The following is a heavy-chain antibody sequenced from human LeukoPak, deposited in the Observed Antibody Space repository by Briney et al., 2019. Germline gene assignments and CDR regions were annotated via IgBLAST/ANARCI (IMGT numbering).Heavy chain of an antibody. CDR2: IKGDGIST. J-gene: IGHJ4*02. CDR3: AKDHYWSIDY. D-gene: IGHD3-3*01. CDR1: GFTFSSNW. V-gene: IGHV3-74*01. Sequence: GRSLRLSCAASGFTFSSNWMHWVRHAPGQGLVWVSRIKGDGISTNYADSVKGRFTISRDIAKNTLYLQMNSLRAEDTGVYYCAKDHYWSIDYWGRGTLVTVSS.